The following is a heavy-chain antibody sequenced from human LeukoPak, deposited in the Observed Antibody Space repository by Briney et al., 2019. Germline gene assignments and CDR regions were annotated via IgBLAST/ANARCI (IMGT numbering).Heavy chain of an antibody. CDR2: IKQDGSEK. J-gene: IGHJ2*01. Sequence: GGSLRLSCAASGFTFSSYWMSWVRQAPGKGLEWVANIKQDGSEKYYVDCVKGRFTISRDNAKNSLYLQMNSLRAEDTAVYYCASNPGYGDPTVYWYFDLWGRGTLVTVSS. CDR1: GFTFSSYW. CDR3: ASNPGYGDPTVYWYFDL. V-gene: IGHV3-7*03. D-gene: IGHD4-17*01.